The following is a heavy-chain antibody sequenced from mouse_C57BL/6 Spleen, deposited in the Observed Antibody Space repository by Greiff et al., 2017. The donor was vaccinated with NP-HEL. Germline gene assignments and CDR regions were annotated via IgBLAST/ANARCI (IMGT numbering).Heavy chain of an antibody. D-gene: IGHD4-1*01. CDR1: GYTFTDYE. CDR2: IDPETGGT. Sequence: QVQLQQSGAELVRPGASVTLSCKASGYTFTDYEMHWVKQTPVHGLEWIGAIDPETGGTAYNQKFKGKAILTADKSSSTAYMELRSLTSEDSAVYYCTRSRNWLDDWGQGTTLTVSS. J-gene: IGHJ2*01. CDR3: TRSRNWLDD. V-gene: IGHV1-15*01.